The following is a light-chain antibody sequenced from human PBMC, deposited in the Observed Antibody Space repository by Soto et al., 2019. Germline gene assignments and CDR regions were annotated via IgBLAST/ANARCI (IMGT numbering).Light chain of an antibody. Sequence: DIHMTQSPSSLSASVGDRVTIACQASHNRYNYLNWYHQKPGKAPKLLIFDASNLERGVPSRFSGSGSRTHFSLSINNLQPEDIGTYFCQHYDNRPLTFGGGSKVDIK. CDR1: HNRYNY. J-gene: IGKJ4*01. CDR3: QHYDNRPLT. V-gene: IGKV1-33*01. CDR2: DAS.